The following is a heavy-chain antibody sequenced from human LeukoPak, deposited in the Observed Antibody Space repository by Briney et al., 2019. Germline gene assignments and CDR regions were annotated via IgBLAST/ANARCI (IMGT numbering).Heavy chain of an antibody. J-gene: IGHJ4*02. CDR2: IWYDGSNK. CDR1: GFTFSSYG. D-gene: IGHD3-22*01. Sequence: PGGSLRLSCAASGFTFSSYGMHWVRQAPGKGLEWVAVIWYDGSNKYYADSVKGRFTISRDNSKNTLYLQMNSLRAEDTAVYYCARYDTSDYYFDYWGQGTLVTVSS. CDR3: ARYDTSDYYFDY. V-gene: IGHV3-33*01.